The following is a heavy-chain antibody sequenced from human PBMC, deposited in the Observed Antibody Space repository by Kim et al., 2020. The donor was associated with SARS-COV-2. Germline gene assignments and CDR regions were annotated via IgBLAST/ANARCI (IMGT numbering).Heavy chain of an antibody. CDR1: GFTVSADH. Sequence: GGSLRLSCAASGFTVSADHMSWVRQAPGKGLEWVSLLFSDSRTFYADSVKGRFTISRDDSMNKVYLEMNSLRPEDTAAYYCARHDWFDPWGHGTQVTVSS. J-gene: IGHJ5*02. CDR3: ARHDWFDP. CDR2: LFSDSRT. V-gene: IGHV3-53*01.